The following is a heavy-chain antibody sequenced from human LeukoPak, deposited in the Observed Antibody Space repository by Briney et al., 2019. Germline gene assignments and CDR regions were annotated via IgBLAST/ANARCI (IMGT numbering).Heavy chain of an antibody. V-gene: IGHV3-7*01. J-gene: IGHJ6*03. Sequence: PGGSLRLSCAASGFTLSTYTMSWVRQAPGKGLEWVANMEQDGSEKSYVDSVKGRFTISRDNAKNSLYLQMNSLRAEDTAVYYCARELITMEGHYYYYYMDVWGKGTTVTISS. D-gene: IGHD3-10*01. CDR2: MEQDGSEK. CDR3: ARELITMEGHYYYYYMDV. CDR1: GFTLSTYT.